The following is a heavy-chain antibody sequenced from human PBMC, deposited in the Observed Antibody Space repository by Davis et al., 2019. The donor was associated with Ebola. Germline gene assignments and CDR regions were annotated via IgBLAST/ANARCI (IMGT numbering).Heavy chain of an antibody. CDR2: ISWDGGST. CDR3: ARDPDSSGGDY. Sequence: GESLKISCAASGFTFDDYAMHWVRQAPGKGLEWVSLISWDGGSTYYADSVKGRFTISRDNSKNSLYLQMNSLRAEDTAVYYCARDPDSSGGDYWGQGTLVTVSS. CDR1: GFTFDDYA. D-gene: IGHD3-22*01. J-gene: IGHJ4*02. V-gene: IGHV3-43D*03.